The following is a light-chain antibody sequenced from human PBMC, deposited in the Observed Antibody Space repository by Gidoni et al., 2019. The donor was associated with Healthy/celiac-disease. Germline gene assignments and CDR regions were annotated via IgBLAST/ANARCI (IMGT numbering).Light chain of an antibody. CDR3: AAWDDSLSGPV. Sequence: QSVLTQPPSASGTPGPRVTISCSGSSSNIGSNYVYWYQQLPGTAPKLLIDRNNQRPSGVPDRFSGPKSGTTASLAIRGLRSEDEADYYCAAWDDSLSGPVFGGGTKLTVL. J-gene: IGLJ3*02. CDR2: RNN. V-gene: IGLV1-47*01. CDR1: SSNIGSNY.